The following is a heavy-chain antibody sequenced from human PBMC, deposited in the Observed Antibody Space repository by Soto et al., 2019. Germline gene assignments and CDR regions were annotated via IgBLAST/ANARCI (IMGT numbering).Heavy chain of an antibody. CDR3: ATRKLVGRYCSGGSCYANDAFDI. J-gene: IGHJ3*02. CDR2: FDPEDGET. V-gene: IGHV1-24*01. Sequence: ASVKVSCKVSGYTLTELSMHWVRQAPGKGLEWMGGFDPEDGETIYAQKFQGRVTMNKDKSTDTAYMELSSLRSEDTAVYYCATRKLVGRYCSGGSCYANDAFDIWGQGTMVTVSS. D-gene: IGHD2-15*01. CDR1: GYTLTELS.